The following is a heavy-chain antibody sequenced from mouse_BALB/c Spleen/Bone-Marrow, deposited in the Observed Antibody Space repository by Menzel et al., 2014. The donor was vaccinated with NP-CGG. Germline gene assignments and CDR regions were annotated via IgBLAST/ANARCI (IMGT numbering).Heavy chain of an antibody. Sequence: QVQLKQSGAELARPGTSVKVSCKASGYAFTNYLIEWVKQRPGQGLEWIGVINPGSRSTNYNEKFKGKATLTADKSSSTAYMQLSSLTSDDSAVYFCAKRTTAVAPFDYWGQGTTLTVSS. CDR2: INPGSRST. D-gene: IGHD1-1*01. J-gene: IGHJ2*01. CDR3: AKRTTAVAPFDY. CDR1: GYAFTNYL. V-gene: IGHV1-54*01.